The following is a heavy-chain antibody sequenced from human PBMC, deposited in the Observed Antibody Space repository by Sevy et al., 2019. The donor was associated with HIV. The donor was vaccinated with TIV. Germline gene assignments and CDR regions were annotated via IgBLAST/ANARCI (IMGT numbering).Heavy chain of an antibody. CDR3: ATDLKAAAGSYFYYYGLDV. Sequence: ASVKVSCKVSRFTLTEFSMHWVRQARGKGLEWMGGFDPEDGKPIYAQKFQGRLAVTEDKSADTAYMELYSLTSEDTAVYYCATDLKAAAGSYFYYYGLDVWRQGTTVTVSS. CDR1: RFTLTEFS. CDR2: FDPEDGKP. D-gene: IGHD6-13*01. J-gene: IGHJ6*02. V-gene: IGHV1-24*01.